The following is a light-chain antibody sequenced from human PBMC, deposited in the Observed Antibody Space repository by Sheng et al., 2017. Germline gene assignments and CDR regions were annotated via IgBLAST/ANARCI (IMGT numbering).Light chain of an antibody. Sequence: QSVLTQPPSVSAAPGQKVTISCSGSSSNIGNNFVSWYQHLPGTAPKLLIYDNNKRPSGIPDRFSGSKSGASATLGITGLQTGDEADYYCGTWDSSLSHYVFGTGTKVTVL. CDR1: SSNIGNNF. V-gene: IGLV1-51*01. CDR3: GTWDSSLSHYV. CDR2: DNN. J-gene: IGLJ1*01.